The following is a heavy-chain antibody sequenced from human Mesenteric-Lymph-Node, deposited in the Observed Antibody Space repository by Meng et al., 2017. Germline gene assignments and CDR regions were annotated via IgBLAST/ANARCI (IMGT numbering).Heavy chain of an antibody. CDR1: GYTFTSYD. V-gene: IGHV1-8*02. Sequence: ASVKVSCKASGYTFTSYDINWVRQATGQGLEWMGWMNPNSGNTGYAQKFQGRVTMTRDTSISTAYMELSRLRSDDTAVYYCARGDYDYVWGSYRLQHWGQGTLVTVSS. CDR2: MNPNSGNT. D-gene: IGHD3-16*02. J-gene: IGHJ1*01. CDR3: ARGDYDYVWGSYRLQH.